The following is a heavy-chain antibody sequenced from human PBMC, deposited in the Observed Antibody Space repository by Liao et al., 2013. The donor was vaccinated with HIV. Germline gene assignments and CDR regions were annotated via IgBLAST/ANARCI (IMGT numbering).Heavy chain of an antibody. CDR2: INHSGST. CDR3: ARVALGDYVWGSYAFDI. J-gene: IGHJ3*02. D-gene: IGHD3-16*01. CDR1: GGSFSGYH. V-gene: IGHV4-34*01. Sequence: QVQLQESGPGLLKPSETLSLTCAVYGGSFSGYHWSWIRQSPGKGLEWIGEINHSGSTNYNPSLKSRVTISVDTSKNQFSLKLSSVTAADTAVYYCARVALGDYVWGSYAFDIWGQGTMVTVSS.